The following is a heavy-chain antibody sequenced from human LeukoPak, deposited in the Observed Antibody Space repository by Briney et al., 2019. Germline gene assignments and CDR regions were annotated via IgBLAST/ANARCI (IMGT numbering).Heavy chain of an antibody. V-gene: IGHV4-61*02. CDR3: ASAPIVVPGGIAFDI. J-gene: IGHJ3*02. CDR2: IYTSGST. Sequence: PSQTLSLTCTVSGGSISSGSYYWSWIRQPAGKGLEWIGRIYTSGSTNYNPSLKSRVTISVDTSKNQFSLKLSSVTAADTAVYYCASAPIVVPGGIAFDIWGQGTMVTVS. CDR1: GGSISSGSYY. D-gene: IGHD3-22*01.